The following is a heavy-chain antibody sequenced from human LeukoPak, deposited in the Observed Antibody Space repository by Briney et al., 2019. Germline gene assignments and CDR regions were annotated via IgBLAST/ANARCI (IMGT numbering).Heavy chain of an antibody. D-gene: IGHD6-19*01. CDR2: IYNSEST. CDR1: GGSVSSYY. V-gene: IGHV4-4*09. Sequence: SETLSLNCTVSGGSVSSYYWSWIRQPPGKGLEWIGYIYNSESTNYNSSLESRVTISVDTSKNQFFLKLSSVTAADTAVYYCARFHSGPSGWYVLWYFDLWGRGTLVTVSS. J-gene: IGHJ2*01. CDR3: ARFHSGPSGWYVLWYFDL.